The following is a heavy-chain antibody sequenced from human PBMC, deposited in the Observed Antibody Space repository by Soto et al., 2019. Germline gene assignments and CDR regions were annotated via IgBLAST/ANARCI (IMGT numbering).Heavy chain of an antibody. CDR2: IYHSGST. J-gene: IGHJ6*02. V-gene: IGHV4-4*02. Sequence: SETLSLTCAVSGGSIRSSNCWSFVRQPPGKGLEWIGEIYHSGSTNYNPSLKSRVTISVDKSKNQFSLKLSSVTAADTAVYYCARDGIVVVPAAHDGGDYYYGMDVWGQGTTVTVSS. CDR1: GGSIRSSNC. CDR3: ARDGIVVVPAAHDGGDYYYGMDV. D-gene: IGHD2-2*01.